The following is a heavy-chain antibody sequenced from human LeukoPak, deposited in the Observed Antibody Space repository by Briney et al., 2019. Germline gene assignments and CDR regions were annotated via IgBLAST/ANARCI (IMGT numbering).Heavy chain of an antibody. CDR1: GGSISSSNYY. V-gene: IGHV4-39*01. Sequence: PSETLSLTCTVSGGSISSSNYYWGWIRQPPGKGLEWIGSIYYSGSTYYNPSLKSRVTISVDTSKNQFSLKLSSVTAADTAVYYCARYSAVAGFDYWGQGTLVTVSS. CDR3: ARYSAVAGFDY. CDR2: IYYSGST. J-gene: IGHJ4*02. D-gene: IGHD6-19*01.